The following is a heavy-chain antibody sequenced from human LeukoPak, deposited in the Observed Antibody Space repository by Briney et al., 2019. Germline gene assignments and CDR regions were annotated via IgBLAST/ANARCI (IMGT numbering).Heavy chain of an antibody. D-gene: IGHD2-15*01. J-gene: IGHJ6*02. V-gene: IGHV4-59*01. CDR1: GGSISSYY. CDR3: AKTPLGYCSGGSCDADYGEIYYYYGMDV. Sequence: SETLSLTCTVSGGSISSYYWSWIRQPPGKGLEWIGYIYYSGSTNDNPSLKSRVTISVDTSKNQFSLKLSSVTAADTAVYYCAKTPLGYCSGGSCDADYGEIYYYYGMDVWGQGTTVTVSS. CDR2: IYYSGST.